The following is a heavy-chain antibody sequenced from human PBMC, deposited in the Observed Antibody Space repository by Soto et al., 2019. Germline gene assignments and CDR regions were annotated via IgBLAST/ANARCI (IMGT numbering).Heavy chain of an antibody. Sequence: QLVESGGDLVQPGGSLRLSCATSDFTFRNSWINWVRQAPGKGLEWVANIKPDGGATNYVDSVKGRFTISRDNVRNSASLQMNSLRVEDTAVYSCFGGSGGPQWGQGTLVTVSS. D-gene: IGHD2-15*01. CDR2: IKPDGGAT. V-gene: IGHV3-7*03. J-gene: IGHJ4*02. CDR3: FGGSGGPQ. CDR1: DFTFRNSW.